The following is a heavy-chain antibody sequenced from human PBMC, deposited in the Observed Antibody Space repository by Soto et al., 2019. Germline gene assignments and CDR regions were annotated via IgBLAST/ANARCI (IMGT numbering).Heavy chain of an antibody. J-gene: IGHJ4*02. CDR3: AKADGEQWLLPHLEN. D-gene: IGHD6-19*01. CDR1: GFNFNKYA. V-gene: IGHV3-23*01. CDR2: ISCCGGTA. Sequence: EVQLLESGGDLVRPGESLRLSCAASGFNFNKYAMSWVRQAPGAGLEWVSGISCCGGTASYADSVKGRFTIARDDSKNTLVLHMNSLRVEDTAEYYCAKADGEQWLLPHLENWGRGTLVTVS.